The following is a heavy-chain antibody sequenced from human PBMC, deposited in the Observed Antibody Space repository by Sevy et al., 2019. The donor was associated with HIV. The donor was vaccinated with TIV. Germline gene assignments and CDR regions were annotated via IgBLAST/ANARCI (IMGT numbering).Heavy chain of an antibody. D-gene: IGHD3-3*01. CDR2: ISYDGSKK. CDR1: GFTFSNYG. Sequence: GGSLRLSCAASGFTFSNYGMHWVRQAPGKGLEWVAVISYDGSKKYYADSVKGRFTISRDNSKNTLYLQMNSLGTEETAVYYCAKRPSLFYLLDYWGQGTLVTVSS. V-gene: IGHV3-30*18. CDR3: AKRPSLFYLLDY. J-gene: IGHJ4*02.